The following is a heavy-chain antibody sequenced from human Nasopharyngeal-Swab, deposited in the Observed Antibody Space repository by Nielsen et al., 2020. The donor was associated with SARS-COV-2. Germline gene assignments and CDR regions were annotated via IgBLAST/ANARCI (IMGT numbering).Heavy chain of an antibody. J-gene: IGHJ5*02. V-gene: IGHV4-34*01. CDR3: ARGRIYYDSSGYRRNWFDP. D-gene: IGHD3-22*01. CDR2: INHSGST. Sequence: RQAPGKGLEWIGEINHSGSTNYNPSLKSRVTISVGTSKNQFSLKLSSVTAADTAVYYCARGRIYYDSSGYRRNWFDPWGQGTLVTVSS.